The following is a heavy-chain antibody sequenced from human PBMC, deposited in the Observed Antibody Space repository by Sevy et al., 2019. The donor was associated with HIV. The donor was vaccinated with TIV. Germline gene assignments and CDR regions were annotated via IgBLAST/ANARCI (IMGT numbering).Heavy chain of an antibody. J-gene: IGHJ4*02. CDR1: GFTFSSYR. Sequence: GGSLRLSCAASGFTFSSYRMNWVRQAPGKGLEWVSSISRDSIYIFYADSVKGRFTISRDNAKNSLYLQMNSLRAEDEAVYYCARFETIAVTTGDYWGQGTLVTVSS. D-gene: IGHD6-19*01. CDR2: ISRDSIYI. CDR3: ARFETIAVTTGDY. V-gene: IGHV3-21*01.